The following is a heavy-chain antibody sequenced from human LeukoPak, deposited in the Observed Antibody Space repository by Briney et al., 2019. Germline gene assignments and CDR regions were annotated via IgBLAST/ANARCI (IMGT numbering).Heavy chain of an antibody. Sequence: PSETLSLTCTVSGGSVSSGSYYWSWIRQPPGKGLEWIGYIYYSGSTNYNPSLKSRVTISVDTSKNQFSLKLSSVTAADTAVYYCARVCFIRDIVVVPAAIWFDPWAREPWSPSPQ. CDR3: ARVCFIRDIVVVPAAIWFDP. J-gene: IGHJ5*02. D-gene: IGHD2-2*01. V-gene: IGHV4-61*01. CDR2: IYYSGST. CDR1: GGSVSSGSYY.